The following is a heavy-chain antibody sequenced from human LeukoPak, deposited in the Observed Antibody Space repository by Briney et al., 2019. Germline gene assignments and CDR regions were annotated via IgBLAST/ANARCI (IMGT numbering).Heavy chain of an antibody. CDR2: ISGSGGST. D-gene: IGHD1-26*01. CDR1: GFTFSSYA. V-gene: IGHV3-23*01. CDR3: AKPARGSYGAEYFQH. Sequence: GGSLRLSCAASGFTFSSYAMSWVRQAPGKGLEWVSAISGSGGSTYYADSVKGRFTISRNNSKNTLYLQMSSLRAEDTAVYYCAKPARGSYGAEYFQHWGQGTLVTVSS. J-gene: IGHJ1*01.